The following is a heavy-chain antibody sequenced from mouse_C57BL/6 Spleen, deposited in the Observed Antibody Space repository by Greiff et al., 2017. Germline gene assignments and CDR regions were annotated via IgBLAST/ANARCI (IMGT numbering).Heavy chain of an antibody. V-gene: IGHV1-54*01. CDR2: INPGSGGT. Sequence: QVQLQQSGAELVRPGTSVKVSCKASGYAFTNYLIEWVQQRPGQGLEWIGVINPGSGGTNYNEKFKGKATLTADKSSSTAYMQLSSLTSEDSAVYFWARDSSAFDYWGQGTTLTVSS. CDR1: GYAFTNYL. J-gene: IGHJ2*01. D-gene: IGHD3-2*02. CDR3: ARDSSAFDY.